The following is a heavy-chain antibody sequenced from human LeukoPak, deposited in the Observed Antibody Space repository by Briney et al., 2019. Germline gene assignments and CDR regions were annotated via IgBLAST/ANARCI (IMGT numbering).Heavy chain of an antibody. D-gene: IGHD3-22*01. CDR2: ISWNSGSM. CDR3: AKDMGPYYYDSSGYQA. CDR1: GFTFDDYA. V-gene: IGHV3-9*01. Sequence: GGSLRLSCAASGFTFDDYAMHWVRQAPGKGLEWVSGISWNSGSMGYADSVKGRFTISRDNAKNSLYLQMNSLRAEDTALYYCAKDMGPYYYDSSGYQARGQGTLVTVSS. J-gene: IGHJ4*02.